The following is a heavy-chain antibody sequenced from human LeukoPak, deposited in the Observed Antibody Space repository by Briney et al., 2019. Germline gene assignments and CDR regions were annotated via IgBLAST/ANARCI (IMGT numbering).Heavy chain of an antibody. V-gene: IGHV3-30-3*01. Sequence: GRSLRLSCAASGFTFSRYAMHWVRQAPGKGLEWVALISYDGSNKYNADSVKGRFTISRDNSKNTLYLQMNSLRAEDTAVYYCARDRDYYDSSGPYAFDIWGQGTMVTVSS. CDR2: ISYDGSNK. CDR1: GFTFSRYA. D-gene: IGHD3-22*01. CDR3: ARDRDYYDSSGPYAFDI. J-gene: IGHJ3*02.